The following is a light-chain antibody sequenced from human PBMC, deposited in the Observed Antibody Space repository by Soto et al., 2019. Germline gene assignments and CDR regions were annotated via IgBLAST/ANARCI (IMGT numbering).Light chain of an antibody. Sequence: MVLTQSPATLSVSPGERVTLSCRASQAIGINLAWYQQKPGLAPRLLMYGASNRATDVPARFVGGGSGTDFSITVTGVQSEDFGVYYCQQYLNWPSLTFGGGTMVEIK. J-gene: IGKJ4*01. CDR3: QQYLNWPSLT. V-gene: IGKV3-15*01. CDR1: QAIGIN. CDR2: GAS.